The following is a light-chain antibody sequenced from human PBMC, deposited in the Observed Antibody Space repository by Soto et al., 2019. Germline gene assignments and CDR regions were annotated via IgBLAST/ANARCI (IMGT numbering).Light chain of an antibody. CDR2: AAS. V-gene: IGKV3-20*01. CDR3: HHYDNSPPFP. CDR1: QTINNRY. J-gene: IGKJ3*01. Sequence: EIVLTQSPGTPSLSPGERAILSCRASQTINNRYLAWYQQTPGRAPRLLIHAASSRAAGIPDRFSGSGSGTDFTLTINRLEPEDFEVYYCHHYDNSPPFPFGPGTTVDI.